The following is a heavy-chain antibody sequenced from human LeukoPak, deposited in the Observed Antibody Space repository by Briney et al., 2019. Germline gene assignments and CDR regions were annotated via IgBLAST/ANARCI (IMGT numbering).Heavy chain of an antibody. CDR1: GYTFTSYA. Sequence: ASVKVSCKASGYTFTSYAMHWARQAPGQRLEWMGWINAGNGNTKYSQKFQGRVTITRDTSASTAYMELSSLRSEDTAVYYCARAGPYYYGSGSLGYWGQGTLVTVSS. CDR3: ARAGPYYYGSGSLGY. CDR2: INAGNGNT. D-gene: IGHD3-10*01. J-gene: IGHJ4*02. V-gene: IGHV1-3*01.